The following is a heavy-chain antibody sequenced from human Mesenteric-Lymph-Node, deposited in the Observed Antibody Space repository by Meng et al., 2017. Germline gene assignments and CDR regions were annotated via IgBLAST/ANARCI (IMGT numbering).Heavy chain of an antibody. CDR2: INTNTGNP. J-gene: IGHJ5*02. CDR1: GYTLTTYA. Sequence: QVQPVQSGSELKKPGASVKVSCKASGYTLTTYAMNWVRQAPGQGFEWMGWINTNTGNPTYAQGFTGRFVFSLDTSVNMAYLQITSLKAEDTAVYYCVRGDWFDPWGQGTLVTVSS. CDR3: VRGDWFDP. V-gene: IGHV7-4-1*04.